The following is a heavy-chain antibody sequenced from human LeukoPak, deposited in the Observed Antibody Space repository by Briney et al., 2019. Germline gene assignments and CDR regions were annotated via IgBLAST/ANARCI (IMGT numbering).Heavy chain of an antibody. CDR3: ARDSSSPYYYYYYMDV. CDR1: GGSISSSSYY. J-gene: IGHJ6*03. V-gene: IGHV4-39*07. CDR2: IYYSGST. D-gene: IGHD6-6*01. Sequence: PSETLSLTCTVSGGSISSSSYYWGWIRQPPGKGLEWIGSIYYSGSTYYNPSLKSRVTITVDTSKNQFSLKLSSVTAADTAVYYCARDSSSPYYYYYYMDVWGKGTTVTVSS.